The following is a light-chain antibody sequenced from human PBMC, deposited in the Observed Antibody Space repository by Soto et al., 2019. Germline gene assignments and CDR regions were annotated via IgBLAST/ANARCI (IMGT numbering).Light chain of an antibody. CDR1: SGHSDFA. J-gene: IGLJ2*01. Sequence: QLVLTQSPSASASLGASVKLTCTLNSGHSDFAIAWHQQQPEKGPRYLMKLDSDGSHSKGDGLSDRFSGSSSGAERYLTISSLQSEDEADYYCQTWGSGIVVFGGGTKLTVL. V-gene: IGLV4-69*01. CDR3: QTWGSGIVV. CDR2: LDSDGSH.